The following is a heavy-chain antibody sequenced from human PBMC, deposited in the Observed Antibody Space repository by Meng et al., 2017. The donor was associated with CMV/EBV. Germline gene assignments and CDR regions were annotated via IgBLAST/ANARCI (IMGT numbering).Heavy chain of an antibody. J-gene: IGHJ5*02. V-gene: IGHV4-39*07. CDR2: IYYSGST. CDR1: GGSISISGYY. Sequence: QLHLAESVPGSVRLSETLSLTCTVPGGSISISGYYWGWIRQPPGKGLEWIGSIYYSGSTYYNPSLKSRVTISVDTSKNQFSLKLSSVTAADTAVYYCARGGNWFDPWGQGTLVTVSS. CDR3: ARGGNWFDP.